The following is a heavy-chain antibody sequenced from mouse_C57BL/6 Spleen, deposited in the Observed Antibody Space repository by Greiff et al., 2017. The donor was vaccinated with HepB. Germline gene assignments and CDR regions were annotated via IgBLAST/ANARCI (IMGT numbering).Heavy chain of an antibody. V-gene: IGHV1-18*01. D-gene: IGHD1-1*01. CDR3: ARCPDYYGSSPYWYFDV. CDR1: GYTFTDYN. J-gene: IGHJ1*03. CDR2: INPNNGGT. Sequence: EVQLQQSGPELVKPGASVKIPCKASGYTFTDYNMDWVKQSHGKSLEWIGDINPNNGGTIYNQKFKGKATLTVDKSSSTAYMELRSLTSEDTAVYYCARCPDYYGSSPYWYFDVWGTGTTVTVSS.